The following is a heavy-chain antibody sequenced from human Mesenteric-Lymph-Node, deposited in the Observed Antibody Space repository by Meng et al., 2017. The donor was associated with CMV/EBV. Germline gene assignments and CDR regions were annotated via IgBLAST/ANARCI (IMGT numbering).Heavy chain of an antibody. J-gene: IGHJ4*02. V-gene: IGHV1-69*05. CDR2: IIPTFGTA. Sequence: SVKVSCKASGGTFSSYAISWVRQAPGQGLEWMGGIIPTFGTANYAQKFQGTVTITTDESTSTAYMELSSLRSEDTAVYYCAREIGVDTAMVRFDYWGQGTLVTVSS. D-gene: IGHD5-18*01. CDR1: GGTFSSYA. CDR3: AREIGVDTAMVRFDY.